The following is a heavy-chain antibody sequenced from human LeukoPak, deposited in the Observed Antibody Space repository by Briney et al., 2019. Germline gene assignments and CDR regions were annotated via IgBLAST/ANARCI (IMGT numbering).Heavy chain of an antibody. V-gene: IGHV4-39*01. CDR2: VYDSGRP. CDR3: ARHYGP. J-gene: IGHJ5*02. Sequence: GKGVEWMGIVYDSGRPYSNPSLKSRVTISVDTSKSQFSLKLNSVTAADTAVYYCARHYGPWGQGTLVTVSS. D-gene: IGHD3-10*01.